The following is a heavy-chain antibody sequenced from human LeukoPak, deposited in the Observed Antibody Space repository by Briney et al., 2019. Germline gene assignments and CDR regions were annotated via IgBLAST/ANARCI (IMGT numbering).Heavy chain of an antibody. CDR2: IIPIFGTA. V-gene: IGHV1-69*06. J-gene: IGHJ6*03. CDR3: SRVKEGYGSGRRGNFYYYYMDV. Sequence: ASVKVSCKASGGTFSSYAISWVRQAPGQGLEWMGGIIPIFGTANYAQKFQGRVTITADKSTSTAYMELSRRRSENTAVYCWSRVKEGYGSGRRGNFYYYYMDVWGKGTTVTISS. CDR1: GGTFSSYA. D-gene: IGHD3-10*01.